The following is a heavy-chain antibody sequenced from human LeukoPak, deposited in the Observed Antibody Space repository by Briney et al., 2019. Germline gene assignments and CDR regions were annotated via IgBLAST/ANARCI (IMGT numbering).Heavy chain of an antibody. CDR3: ARSGSSYDGSQSWFDY. Sequence: GGSLRLSCAASRLTFSSYSMNWVRQAPGKGLEWISYISSGSSTIYYADSVKGRFTISRDNAKNSLYLHLSSLRAEDTAVYYCARSGSSYDGSQSWFDYWSQGTLVTVSS. CDR2: ISSGSSTI. CDR1: RLTFSSYS. J-gene: IGHJ4*02. D-gene: IGHD3-22*01. V-gene: IGHV3-48*01.